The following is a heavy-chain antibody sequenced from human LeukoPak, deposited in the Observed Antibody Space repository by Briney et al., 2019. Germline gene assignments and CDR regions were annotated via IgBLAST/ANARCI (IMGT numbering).Heavy chain of an antibody. CDR2: IRTEADGGTA. V-gene: IGHV3-15*05. J-gene: IGHJ4*02. Sequence: GGSLRLSCVVSGFSFTNAWMSWVRQAPGKGLDWVGRIRTEADGGTADYAAPVKGRFTISRDDSKNTLFLQMNSLESEDAAVYYCTKTSPHFDYWGQGILVTVSS. CDR3: TKTSPHFDY. CDR1: GFSFTNAW.